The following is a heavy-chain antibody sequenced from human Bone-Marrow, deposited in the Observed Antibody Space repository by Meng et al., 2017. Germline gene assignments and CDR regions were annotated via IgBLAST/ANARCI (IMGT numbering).Heavy chain of an antibody. CDR2: IYHDGST. CDR3: ARAAYDIWSGYAP. V-gene: IGHV4-4*02. Sequence: GRLEGAGPGPGKPSGAPLLTCAGSGASISSSHWWGWVRQPPGKGLEWIGEIYHDGSTNYTPSLKSRVTMSVDKSKNQFSLKLSSVTAADTAVYYCARAAYDIWSGYAPWGQGSLVTVSS. D-gene: IGHD3-3*01. CDR1: GASISSSHW. J-gene: IGHJ5*02.